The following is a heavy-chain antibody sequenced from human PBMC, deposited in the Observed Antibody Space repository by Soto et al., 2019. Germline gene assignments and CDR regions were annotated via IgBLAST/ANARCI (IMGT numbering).Heavy chain of an antibody. CDR2: IYSGGTT. Sequence: RLSCAASGFTVSRNHMSWVRQAPGTGLEWVSVIYSGGTTYYADSVKGRFIISRDNSKNTMYLQMNSLRAEDTAVYYCARGWSYGLDYWGQGTLVTVS. D-gene: IGHD5-18*01. CDR3: ARGWSYGLDY. V-gene: IGHV3-66*01. CDR1: GFTVSRNH. J-gene: IGHJ4*02.